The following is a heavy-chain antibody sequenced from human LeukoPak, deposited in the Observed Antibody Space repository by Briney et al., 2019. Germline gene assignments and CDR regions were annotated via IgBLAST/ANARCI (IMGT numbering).Heavy chain of an antibody. V-gene: IGHV4-34*01. D-gene: IGHD6-19*01. CDR2: INHSGST. CDR1: GGSFSGYY. CDR3: ARLAGYSSGWYVGDY. Sequence: PSESLSLTCAVHGGSFSGYYWSWIRQPPGKGLEWIGEINHSGSTNYNPSLKSRVTISVDTSKNQFSLKLSSVTAADTAVYYCARLAGYSSGWYVGDYWGQGTLVTVSS. J-gene: IGHJ4*02.